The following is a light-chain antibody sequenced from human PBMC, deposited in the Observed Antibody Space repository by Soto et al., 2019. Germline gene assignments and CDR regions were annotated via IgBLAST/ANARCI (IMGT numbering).Light chain of an antibody. Sequence: EIVLTQSPATLSLSPGERATLSCRASQSVSSYLAWYQQKPGQAPRLLIYDASNRATGIPARFSGSGSGTDFPLTISRLEPEDFTVYYCQQSSNWPSITFGQGTRLEIK. CDR2: DAS. CDR3: QQSSNWPSIT. CDR1: QSVSSY. J-gene: IGKJ5*01. V-gene: IGKV3-11*01.